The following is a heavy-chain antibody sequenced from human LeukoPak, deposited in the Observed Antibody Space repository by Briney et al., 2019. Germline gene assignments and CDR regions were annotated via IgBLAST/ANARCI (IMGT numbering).Heavy chain of an antibody. CDR1: GGTFSSYA. D-gene: IGHD6-6*01. Sequence: ASVKVSCKASGGTFSSYAISWVRQAPGQGLEWMGGIIPIFGTANYAQKFQGRVTITTDESTSTAYMELSSLRSEDTAVYYCAREGFIAARSWFDPWGQGTLVTVSS. CDR3: AREGFIAARSWFDP. CDR2: IIPIFGTA. J-gene: IGHJ5*02. V-gene: IGHV1-69*05.